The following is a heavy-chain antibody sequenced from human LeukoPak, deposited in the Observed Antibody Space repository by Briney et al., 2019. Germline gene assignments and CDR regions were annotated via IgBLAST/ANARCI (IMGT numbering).Heavy chain of an antibody. V-gene: IGHV3-7*01. Sequence: GGSLRLSCAASGFTFSSYWMSWVRQAPGKGLEWVANIKQDGSEKCYVDSVKGRFTISRDNAKDSLYLQMNSLRAEDTAVYYCARERYGSGTRVRYFDYWGQGTLATVSS. CDR2: IKQDGSEK. CDR3: ARERYGSGTRVRYFDY. J-gene: IGHJ4*02. D-gene: IGHD3-10*01. CDR1: GFTFSSYW.